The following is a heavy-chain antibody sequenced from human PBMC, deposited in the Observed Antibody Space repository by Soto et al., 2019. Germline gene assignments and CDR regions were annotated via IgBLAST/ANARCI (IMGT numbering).Heavy chain of an antibody. CDR2: IIPIFGTA. D-gene: IGHD6-6*01. CDR3: ARGYSSFRGGDYYGMDV. CDR1: GGTFSSYA. V-gene: IGHV1-69*12. Sequence: QVQLVQSGAEVKKPGSSVKVSCKASGGTFSSYAISWVRQAPGQGLEWMGGIIPIFGTANYAQKFQGRVTITADESTSTAYMELSSLRSEDTAVYYCARGYSSFRGGDYYGMDVWGQGNTVTVSS. J-gene: IGHJ6*02.